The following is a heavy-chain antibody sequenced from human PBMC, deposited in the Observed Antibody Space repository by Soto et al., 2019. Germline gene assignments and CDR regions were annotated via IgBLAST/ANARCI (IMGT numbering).Heavy chain of an antibody. D-gene: IGHD5-12*01. CDR1: GFSLSTSGMC. CDR3: ARISSGYDIGAFDI. V-gene: IGHV2-70*11. Sequence: SGPTLVNPTQTLTLTCTFSGFSLSTSGMCVSWIRQPPGKALEWLARIDWDDDKYYSTSLKTRLTISKDTSKNQVVLTMTNMDPVDTATYYCARISSGYDIGAFDIWGQGTMVTVSS. J-gene: IGHJ3*02. CDR2: IDWDDDK.